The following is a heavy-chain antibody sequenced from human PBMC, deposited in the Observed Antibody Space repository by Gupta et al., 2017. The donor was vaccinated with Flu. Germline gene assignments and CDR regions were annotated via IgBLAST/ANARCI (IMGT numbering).Heavy chain of an antibody. CDR1: GYLLRDYG. V-gene: IGHV1-18*04. CDR2: ISAFSGRT. Sequence: QIQLEQSGAEVKKPGASVRVSCRASGYLLRDYGITWVRQAPGQGPEWLGWISAFSGRTDFAQKVHDRVTLTIDKSTSTVHMDLRSLKSDDTAVYYCGRIGDILTGQDSGSDWFIDLWGPGTLVTVSS. CDR3: GRIGDILTGQDSGSDWFIDL. D-gene: IGHD3-9*01. J-gene: IGHJ2*01.